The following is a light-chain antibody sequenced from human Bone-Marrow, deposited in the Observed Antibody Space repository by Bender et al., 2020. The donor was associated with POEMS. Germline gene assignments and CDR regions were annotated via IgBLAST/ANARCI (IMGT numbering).Light chain of an antibody. CDR1: NSDIGTYRL. CDR3: CSYAGRSTLV. Sequence: HSALTQPASVSGSPGQSITISCLGTNSDIGTYRLVSWYQHQPGKGPKLLIYEATKRPSGVSSRFSASKSGNTASLTISGLQAEDEADYYCCSYAGRSTLVFGGGTMLTVL. CDR2: EAT. V-gene: IGLV2-23*01. J-gene: IGLJ2*01.